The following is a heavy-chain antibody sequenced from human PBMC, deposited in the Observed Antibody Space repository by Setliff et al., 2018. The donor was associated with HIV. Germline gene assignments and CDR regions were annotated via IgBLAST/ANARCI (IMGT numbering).Heavy chain of an antibody. CDR2: ISYDVSIR. V-gene: IGHV3-30*04. D-gene: IGHD4-17*01. J-gene: IGHJ3*02. CDR1: GFTFSSYA. CDR3: ASSYGDYDAFHI. Sequence: GGSLRLSCAASGFTFSSYAVSWVRQAPGKGLEWVALISYDVSIRYYADSVKGRFTISRDRSKSTLYLQMNRLRTEDTAVYYCASSYGDYDAFHIWGQGTMVTVSS.